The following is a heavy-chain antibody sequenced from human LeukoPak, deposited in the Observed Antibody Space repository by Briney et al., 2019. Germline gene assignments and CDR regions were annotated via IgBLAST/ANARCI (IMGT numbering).Heavy chain of an antibody. D-gene: IGHD2-2*01. Sequence: SQTLSLTCAISGDSVSSNSVTWNWIGQSPSRGLEWLGRTYYRSTWYNDYAVSVRGRITVNPDTSKNQFSQHLNSVTPEDTAVYYCARRLTQYDCFDPWGQGILVTVSS. CDR3: ARRLTQYDCFDP. V-gene: IGHV6-1*01. CDR2: TYYRSTWYN. J-gene: IGHJ5*02. CDR1: GDSVSSNSVT.